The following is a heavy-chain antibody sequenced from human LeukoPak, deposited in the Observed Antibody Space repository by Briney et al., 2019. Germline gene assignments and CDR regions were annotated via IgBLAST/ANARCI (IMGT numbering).Heavy chain of an antibody. CDR2: ISGSGGST. CDR1: GFTFSSYA. J-gene: IGHJ4*02. V-gene: IGHV3-23*01. D-gene: IGHD3-10*01. Sequence: PGGSLRLSCAASGFTFSSYAMSWVRQAPGKGLEWVSAISGSGGSTYYADSVKGRFTISRDNSKNTLYLQMNSLRAEDTAVYYCAKVPVYGSGSSPKREYYFDYWGQGTLVTVSS. CDR3: AKVPVYGSGSSPKREYYFDY.